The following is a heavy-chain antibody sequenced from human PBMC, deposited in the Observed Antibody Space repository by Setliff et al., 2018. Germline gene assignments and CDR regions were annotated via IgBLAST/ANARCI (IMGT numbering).Heavy chain of an antibody. V-gene: IGHV1-18*01. J-gene: IGHJ3*02. CDR1: GYKFNDYA. CDR3: ARSYDSGFYHQRDAYDI. D-gene: IGHD3-22*01. CDR2: ISAYSGNT. Sequence: GASVKVSCKTSGYKFNDYAISWVRQGPGQGLEWMGWISAYSGNTYYAQKLHDRVTLTTDTSTSAAYMELRSLGTDDTAVYYCARSYDSGFYHQRDAYDIWGQGTMVTVSS.